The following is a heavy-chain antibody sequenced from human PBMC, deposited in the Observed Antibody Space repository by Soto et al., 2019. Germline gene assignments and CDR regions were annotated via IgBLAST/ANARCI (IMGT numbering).Heavy chain of an antibody. CDR2: INTNSGGT. CDR1: GYTFTGYY. V-gene: IGHV1-2*04. CDR3: ARAPHFWSGYSGGYGMDV. J-gene: IGHJ6*02. D-gene: IGHD3-3*01. Sequence: QVQLVQSGAEVKKPGASVKVSCKASGYTFTGYYMHWVRQAPGQGLEWMGWINTNSGGTNYAQKFQGWVTMTRDTSISTAYMELSRLRSYDTAVYYCARAPHFWSGYSGGYGMDVWGQGTTVTVSS.